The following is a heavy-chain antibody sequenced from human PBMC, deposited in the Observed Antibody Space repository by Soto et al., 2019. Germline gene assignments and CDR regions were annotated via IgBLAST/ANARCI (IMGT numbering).Heavy chain of an antibody. CDR2: ISYDGSNK. CDR3: ARNQYSYGRHGGLNY. J-gene: IGHJ4*02. D-gene: IGHD5-18*01. CDR1: GFTFSSYA. V-gene: IGHV3-30-3*01. Sequence: QVQLVESGGGVVQPGRSLRLSCAASGFTFSSYAMHWVRQAPGKGLEWVAVISYDGSNKYYADSVKGRFTISRDNSKNTLYLQMNSLRAEDTAVYYCARNQYSYGRHGGLNYWGQGTLVTVSS.